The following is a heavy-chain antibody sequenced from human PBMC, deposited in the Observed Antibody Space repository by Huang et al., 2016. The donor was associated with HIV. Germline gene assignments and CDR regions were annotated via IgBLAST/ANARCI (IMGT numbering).Heavy chain of an antibody. V-gene: IGHV3-30-3*01. D-gene: IGHD5-12*01. J-gene: IGHJ6*03. CDR1: RFTFSNYA. Sequence: QVQLVESGGGVVQPGRSLRLSCAASRFTFSNYAMHWVRQAPGKGLEWVAVISYAGSNKYYADSVKGRFTISRDNSKNTLYLQMNSLRSEDTAVYYCARDLWLRDLYYYYYMDVWGKGTTVTVSS. CDR3: ARDLWLRDLYYYYYMDV. CDR2: ISYAGSNK.